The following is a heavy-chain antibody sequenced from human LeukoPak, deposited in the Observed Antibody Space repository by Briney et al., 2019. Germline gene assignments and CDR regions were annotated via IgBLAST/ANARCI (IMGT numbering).Heavy chain of an antibody. CDR2: IIPIFGTA. CDR1: GGTFSSYA. J-gene: IGHJ6*03. D-gene: IGHD6-13*01. V-gene: IGHV1-69*05. Sequence: SVKVSCKASGGTFSSYAISWVRQAPGQGLEWMGGIIPIFGTANYAQKFQGRVTITTDESTSTAYMELSSLRSEDTAVYYCARARHSSSWHYYYYMDVWGKGTTVTVSS. CDR3: ARARHSSSWHYYYYMDV.